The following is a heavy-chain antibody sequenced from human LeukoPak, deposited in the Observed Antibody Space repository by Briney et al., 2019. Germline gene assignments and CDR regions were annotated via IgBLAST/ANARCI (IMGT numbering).Heavy chain of an antibody. V-gene: IGHV1-46*01. CDR2: INPSGDST. CDR1: GYTFTSHY. J-gene: IGHJ4*02. D-gene: IGHD3-22*01. CDR3: ARVIPHSRAYYYFDY. Sequence: ASVTVSCTSSGYTFTSHYIHWVRHAPGRGLEWMGIINPSGDSTSYTQKFQGRVTITRDTSTTTVYMELSSLRFEDTAVSYCARVIPHSRAYYYFDYWGQGTLVTVS.